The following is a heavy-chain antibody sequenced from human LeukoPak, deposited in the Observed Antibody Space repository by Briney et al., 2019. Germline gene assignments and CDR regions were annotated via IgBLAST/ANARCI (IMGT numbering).Heavy chain of an antibody. CDR1: GFAFKNAW. D-gene: IGHD5-12*01. Sequence: TGGSLRLSCAASGFAFKNAWMSWVRQAPGKGLEWLGLIKRKTEGATTDYSAPVKGRFTISRDDSENTLYLQMNSLRAEDTAVYYCARGPSGYHNTGGQGTLVTVSS. V-gene: IGHV3-15*01. J-gene: IGHJ4*02. CDR2: IKRKTEGATT. CDR3: ARGPSGYHNT.